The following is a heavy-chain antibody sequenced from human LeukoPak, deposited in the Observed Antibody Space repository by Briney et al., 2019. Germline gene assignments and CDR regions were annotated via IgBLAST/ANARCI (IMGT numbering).Heavy chain of an antibody. Sequence: GSSVTVSCKASGGTFSSYAISWVRQAPGQGLEWMGGIIPIFGTANYAQKFQGRVTITTDESTSTAYMELSSLRSEDTAVYYCARVGAYYYGSGSYSPHDAFDIWGQGTMVTVSS. CDR1: GGTFSSYA. J-gene: IGHJ3*02. CDR2: IIPIFGTA. V-gene: IGHV1-69*05. D-gene: IGHD3-10*01. CDR3: ARVGAYYYGSGSYSPHDAFDI.